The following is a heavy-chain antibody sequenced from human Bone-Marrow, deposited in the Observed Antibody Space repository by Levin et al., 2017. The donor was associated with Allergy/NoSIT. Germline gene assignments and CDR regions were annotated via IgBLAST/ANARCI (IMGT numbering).Heavy chain of an antibody. V-gene: IGHV1-69*13. CDR1: GGTFSNFA. CDR3: ARDPVSGYNYDPYYFYAMDV. J-gene: IGHJ6*02. Sequence: GASVKVSCKASGGTFSNFAVSWVRHAPGQGFDWMGAVIPIFGTVDYSQKFQGRVTITADESTRTAYMELTSLRSEDTAVYYCARDPVSGYNYDPYYFYAMDVWGQGTTVTVTS. D-gene: IGHD5-18*01. CDR2: VIPIFGTV.